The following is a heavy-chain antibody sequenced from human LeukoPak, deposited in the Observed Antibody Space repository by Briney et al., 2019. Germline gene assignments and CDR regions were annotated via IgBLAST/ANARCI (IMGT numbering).Heavy chain of an antibody. Sequence: SETLSLTYTVSGGSVSSGSYYWSWIRQPPGKGLEWIGYIYYSGSTNYNPSLKSRVTISVDTSKNQFSLKLSSVTAADTAVYYCARDGNEMATISYYYGMDVWGQGTTVTVSS. V-gene: IGHV4-61*01. D-gene: IGHD5-24*01. CDR3: ARDGNEMATISYYYGMDV. CDR2: IYYSGST. J-gene: IGHJ6*02. CDR1: GGSVSSGSYY.